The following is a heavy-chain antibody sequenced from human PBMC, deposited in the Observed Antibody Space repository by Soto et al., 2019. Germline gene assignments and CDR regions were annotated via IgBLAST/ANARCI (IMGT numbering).Heavy chain of an antibody. CDR2: ISTSGGTT. CDR1: GFNFSDYH. Sequence: QVYLVESGGGLVKPGGSLRLSCAASGFNFSDYHMAWIRQAPGRGLEWVSHISTSGGTTYSTDSVQGRFTISRDNAKTSLFLQMNSLRVEESAVYYCAGDDNDSSGRPAYRGEGTLVTVSS. D-gene: IGHD3-22*01. J-gene: IGHJ4*01. CDR3: AGDDNDSSGRPAY. V-gene: IGHV3-11*01.